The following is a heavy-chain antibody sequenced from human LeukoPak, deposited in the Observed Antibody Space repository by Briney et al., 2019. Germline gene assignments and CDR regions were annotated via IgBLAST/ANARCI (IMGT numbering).Heavy chain of an antibody. CDR3: SEAEEEADAFDI. CDR2: INHSGST. V-gene: IGHV4-34*03. Sequence: SETLSLTCAVYGGSFSGYYWSWIRQPPGKGLEWIGEINHSGSTNYNPSLKSRVTISVDTSKNQFSLKLSSVTAADTAVYYCSEAEEEADAFDIWGQGTMVTVSS. J-gene: IGHJ3*02. CDR1: GGSFSGYY. D-gene: IGHD6-19*01.